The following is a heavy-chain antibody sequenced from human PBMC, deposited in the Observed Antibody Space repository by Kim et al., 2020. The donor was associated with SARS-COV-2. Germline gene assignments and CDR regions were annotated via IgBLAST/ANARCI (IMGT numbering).Heavy chain of an antibody. CDR1: GYTFTSYG. Sequence: ASVKVSCKASGYTFTSYGISWVRQAPGQGLEWMGWISAYNGNTNYAQKLQGRVTMTTDTSTSTAYMELRSLRSDDTAVYYCARGFAAAGIVDTAMVPHYYYYYGMDVWGQGTTVTVSS. J-gene: IGHJ6*02. CDR2: ISAYNGNT. CDR3: ARGFAAAGIVDTAMVPHYYYYYGMDV. D-gene: IGHD5-18*01. V-gene: IGHV1-18*01.